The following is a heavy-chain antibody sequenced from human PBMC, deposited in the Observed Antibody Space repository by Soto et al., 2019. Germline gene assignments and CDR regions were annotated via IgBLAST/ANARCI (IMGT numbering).Heavy chain of an antibody. CDR3: ARDTAISGEYYYYYGMDV. CDR1: GFTFSSYS. Sequence: GGSLRLSCAASGFTFSSYSMNWVRQAPGKGLEWVSSISSSSSYIYYADSVKGRFTISRDNAKNSLYLQMNSLRAEDTAVYYCARDTAISGEYYYYYGMDVWGQGTTVTVSS. D-gene: IGHD2-21*02. CDR2: ISSSSSYI. J-gene: IGHJ6*02. V-gene: IGHV3-21*01.